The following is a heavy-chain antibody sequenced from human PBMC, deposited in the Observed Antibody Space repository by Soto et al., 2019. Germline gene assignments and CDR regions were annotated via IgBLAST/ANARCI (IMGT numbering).Heavy chain of an antibody. D-gene: IGHD6-13*01. J-gene: IGHJ3*02. CDR2: IYYSGST. V-gene: IGHV4-59*08. CDR3: ARRYSSAFDI. CDR1: GGSISSYY. Sequence: QVQLQESGPGLVKPSETLSLTCTVSGGSISSYYWSRIRQPPGKGLEWIGYIYYSGSTNYNPSLKSRVTISVDTPKNQFSLKLSSVTAADTAVYYCARRYSSAFDIWGQGTMVTVSS.